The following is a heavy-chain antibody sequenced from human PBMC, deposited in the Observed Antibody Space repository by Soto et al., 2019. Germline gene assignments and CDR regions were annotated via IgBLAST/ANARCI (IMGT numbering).Heavy chain of an antibody. CDR3: ARVNLVRSLEGAARRTDYFDY. Sequence: SETLSLTCTVSGGSISSYYWSWIRQPAGKGLEWIGRIYTSGSTNYNPSLKSRVTMSVDTSKNQFPLKLSSVTAADTAVYYCARVNLVRSLEGAARRTDYFDYWGQGTLVTVSS. CDR2: IYTSGST. CDR1: GGSISSYY. J-gene: IGHJ4*02. V-gene: IGHV4-4*07. D-gene: IGHD6-6*01.